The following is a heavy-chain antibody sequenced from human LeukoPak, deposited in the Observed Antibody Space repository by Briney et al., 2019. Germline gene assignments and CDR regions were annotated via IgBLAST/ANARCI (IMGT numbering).Heavy chain of an antibody. CDR3: ARDDSSGPPGY. CDR1: GFTFSTYS. V-gene: IGHV3-21*01. CDR2: ISSNNRYI. J-gene: IGHJ4*02. D-gene: IGHD3-22*01. Sequence: GGSLRLSCAASGFTFSTYSMNWVRQAPGKGLEWVSSISSNNRYIYYADSVKGRFTISRDNAKNSLYLQMNSLRAEDTAVYYCARDDSSGPPGYWGQGTLVTVSS.